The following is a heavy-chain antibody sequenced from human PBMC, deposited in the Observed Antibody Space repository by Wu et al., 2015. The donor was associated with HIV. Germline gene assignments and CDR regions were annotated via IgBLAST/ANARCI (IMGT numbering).Heavy chain of an antibody. J-gene: IGHJ4*02. CDR2: INPNSGGT. CDR3: ARGREPQWYYDSIPRGYSFDY. Sequence: QVQLVQSGAEVKKPGSSVKVSCKASGGTFSSYAISWVRQAPGQGLEWMGWINPNSGGTNYAQKFQGRVTMTRDTSISTAYMELSRLRSDDTAVYYCARGREPQWYYDSIPRGYSFDYWGQGTLVTVSS. V-gene: IGHV1-2*02. CDR1: GGTFSSYA. D-gene: IGHD3-22*01.